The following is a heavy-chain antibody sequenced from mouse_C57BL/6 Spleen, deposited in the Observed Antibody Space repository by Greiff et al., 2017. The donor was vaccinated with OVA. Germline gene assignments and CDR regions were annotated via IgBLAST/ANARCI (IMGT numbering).Heavy chain of an antibody. J-gene: IGHJ3*01. CDR2: ISYDGSN. V-gene: IGHV3-6*01. CDR3: AGETTGD. CDR1: GYSTTGGYY. Sequence: EVKLMESGPGPVKPSQSLSLTCSVTGYSTTGGYYWNWIRQFPGNKLEWMGYISYDGSNNYNPSLKDRSSTTRDTSKNQFFLKLNSVTTEDTATYYCAGETTGDWGQGTLVTVSA. D-gene: IGHD1-1*01.